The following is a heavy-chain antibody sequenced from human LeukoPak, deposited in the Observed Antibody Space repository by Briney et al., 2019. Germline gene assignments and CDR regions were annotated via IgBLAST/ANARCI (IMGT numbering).Heavy chain of an antibody. CDR2: IYHSGST. CDR3: ARSYWTGYHHLDF. J-gene: IGHJ4*02. Sequence: SETLSLTCVVSGVSISNTYWWTWVRQPPGKGLEWIGEIYHSGSTNYNPSLKSRLTISVDKSKNQFSLKLSSVTAADTAVYFCARSYWTGYHHLDFWGQGTLVTVSS. D-gene: IGHD3/OR15-3a*01. V-gene: IGHV4-4*02. CDR1: GVSISNTYW.